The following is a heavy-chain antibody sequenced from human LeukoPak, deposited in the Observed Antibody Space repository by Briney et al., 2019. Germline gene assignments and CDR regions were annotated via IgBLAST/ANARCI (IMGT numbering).Heavy chain of an antibody. CDR3: ASESSYYYDSSGSLDY. Sequence: ASVKVSCKASGYTFTSYYMHWVRQAPGQGLEWMGIINPSGGSTSYAQKFQGRVTMTRDTSTSTVYMELSSLRSEDTAVYYCASESSYYYDSSGSLDYWGQGTLVTVSS. V-gene: IGHV1-46*01. J-gene: IGHJ4*02. CDR1: GYTFTSYY. D-gene: IGHD3-22*01. CDR2: INPSGGST.